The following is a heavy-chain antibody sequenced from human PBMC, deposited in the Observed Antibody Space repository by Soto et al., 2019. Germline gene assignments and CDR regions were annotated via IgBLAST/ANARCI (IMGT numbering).Heavy chain of an antibody. V-gene: IGHV1-18*01. CDR2: ISAYNGNT. CDR3: ARRNRIHGNNPVAYYYYGMEV. CDR1: VYTFSGDG. Sequence: SLKVACKGAVYTFSGDGIGWVRQAHRQGLEWMGWISAYNGNTNYAQKLQGRVTITADESTSTAYMELSSLRSEDTAVYYCARRNRIHGNNPVAYYYYGMEVRVQGTTVPVSS. J-gene: IGHJ6*01. D-gene: IGHD1-20*01.